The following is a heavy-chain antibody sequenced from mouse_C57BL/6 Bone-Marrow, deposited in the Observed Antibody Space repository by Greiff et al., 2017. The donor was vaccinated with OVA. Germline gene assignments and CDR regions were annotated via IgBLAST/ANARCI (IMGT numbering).Heavy chain of an antibody. CDR1: GYTFTSYW. D-gene: IGHD1-1*01. CDR2: IDPSDSYT. Sequence: QVQLQQPGAELVKPGASVKLSCKASGYTFTSYWMQWVKQRTGQGLEWIGEIDPSDSYTNYNQKFKGKATLTVDTSSSTAYMQLSSLTSEDSAVYYCAREIITTVVATNYYAMDYWGQGTSVTVSS. J-gene: IGHJ4*01. CDR3: AREIITTVVATNYYAMDY. V-gene: IGHV1-50*01.